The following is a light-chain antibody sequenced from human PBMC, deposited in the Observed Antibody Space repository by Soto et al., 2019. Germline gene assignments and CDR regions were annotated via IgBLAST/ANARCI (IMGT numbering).Light chain of an antibody. Sequence: EIVLTQSPATLSVFPGEKATLSCGASQSVSSNLAWYHQKPGQAPRPLIYGASTRATGVPARFSGSGSGTEFTLTISSLQSEDSAIYYCQQYSSWPFSFGVGTIV. V-gene: IGKV3-15*01. CDR1: QSVSSN. CDR3: QQYSSWPFS. CDR2: GAS. J-gene: IGKJ3*01.